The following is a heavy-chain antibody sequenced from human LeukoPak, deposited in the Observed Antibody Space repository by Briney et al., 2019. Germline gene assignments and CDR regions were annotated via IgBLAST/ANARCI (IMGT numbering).Heavy chain of an antibody. CDR3: ARGYYDIDY. J-gene: IGHJ4*02. V-gene: IGHV3-74*01. CDR1: GFTFSSYW. D-gene: IGHD3-22*01. Sequence: GGSLRHSCAASGFTFSSYWMHCVSQAPGKRLVWVSRINSDGSSTSYEDSVQGRFTISRDNAKNTLYLQMNSLRAEDTAVHYCARGYYDIDYWGEGTLVTVSS. CDR2: INSDGSST.